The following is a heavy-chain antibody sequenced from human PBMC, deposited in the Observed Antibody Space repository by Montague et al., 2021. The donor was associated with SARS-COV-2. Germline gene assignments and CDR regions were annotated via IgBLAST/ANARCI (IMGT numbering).Heavy chain of an antibody. CDR3: ARLQTRYNSGWCEAY. V-gene: IGHV4-39*01. J-gene: IGHJ4*02. CDR1: GGSISSSSYD. CDR2: IYYSRST. D-gene: IGHD6-19*01. Sequence: SETLSLTCTVSGGSISSSSYDWGWIRQPQGKGLEWIGSIYYSRSTYYNLSLKSPVTIPVDTSKKQISLKLSSVTAADTDVYYCARLQTRYNSGWCEAYWGQGTLVTVSS.